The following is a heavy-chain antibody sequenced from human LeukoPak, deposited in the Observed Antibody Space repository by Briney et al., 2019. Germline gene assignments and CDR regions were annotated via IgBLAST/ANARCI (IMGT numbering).Heavy chain of an antibody. CDR2: IYHSGST. D-gene: IGHD3-10*01. Sequence: SGTLSLTCAVSGGSISSSNWWSWVRQPPGKGLEWIGEIYHSGSTNYNPSLKSRVTISVDTSKNQFSLKLSSVTAADTAVYYCARLGGSGSYYKGYFDYWGQGTLVTVSS. J-gene: IGHJ4*02. V-gene: IGHV4-4*02. CDR1: GGSISSSNW. CDR3: ARLGGSGSYYKGYFDY.